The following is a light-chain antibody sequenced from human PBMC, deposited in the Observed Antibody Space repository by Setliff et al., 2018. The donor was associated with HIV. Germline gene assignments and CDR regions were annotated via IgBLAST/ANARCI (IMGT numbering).Light chain of an antibody. CDR1: SSDVGLYNL. Sequence: QSVLTQPASVSESPGQSITISCTGSSSDVGLYNLVSWYQQHPGKAPKLIIYEVSKWPSGVSGRFSGSKSGNTASLTISGLRAEDEADYYCYSYGGDTIRLFGGGTKVTVL. CDR3: YSYGGDTIRL. CDR2: EVS. V-gene: IGLV2-23*02. J-gene: IGLJ2*01.